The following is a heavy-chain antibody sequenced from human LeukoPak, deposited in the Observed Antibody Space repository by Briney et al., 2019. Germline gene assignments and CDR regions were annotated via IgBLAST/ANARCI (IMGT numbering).Heavy chain of an antibody. CDR2: INPSGGST. D-gene: IGHD2-15*01. CDR3: ARDLADIVVVVAAPYYYYGMDV. CDR1: GYTFTSYY. V-gene: IGHV1-46*01. Sequence: ASLKVSCKASGYTFTSYYMHWVRHPPGQGREWMGIINPSGGSTSYAQKFQGRVTMTRDTSTSTGYMELGSLRSEDTAVYYCARDLADIVVVVAAPYYYYGMDVWGKGTTVTVSS. J-gene: IGHJ6*04.